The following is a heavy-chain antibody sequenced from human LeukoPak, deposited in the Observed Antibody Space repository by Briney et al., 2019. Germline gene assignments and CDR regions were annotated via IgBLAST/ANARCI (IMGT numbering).Heavy chain of an antibody. CDR2: IKQDGSEK. Sequence: GGSLRLSCAASGFTFSTYWMTWVRQAPGKGLEWVAIIKQDGSEKYYVDSVKGRFTVSRDNGRTSLFLQINSLRAEDTAVYYCARDYDNSGCPHYYFDYWGQGALVTVSS. D-gene: IGHD3-22*01. J-gene: IGHJ4*02. V-gene: IGHV3-7*01. CDR1: GFTFSTYW. CDR3: ARDYDNSGCPHYYFDY.